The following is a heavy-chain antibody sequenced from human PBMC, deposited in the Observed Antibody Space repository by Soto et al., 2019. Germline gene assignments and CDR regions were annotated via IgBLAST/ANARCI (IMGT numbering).Heavy chain of an antibody. Sequence: QVQLQQWGSGLLMPSETLSLTCAVYGGLLSGYSWSWIRHSPGKGLEGIAKNNHSGSANYHPSLKSRVTIFLHTSGNEFSLELSSVTAADTSVYYCARATSHYASGRYEGGYYYFDYWGQGTLVTVSS. V-gene: IGHV4-34*01. J-gene: IGHJ4*02. CDR3: ARATSHYASGRYEGGYYYFDY. D-gene: IGHD3-10*01. CDR2: NNHSGSA. CDR1: GGLLSGYS.